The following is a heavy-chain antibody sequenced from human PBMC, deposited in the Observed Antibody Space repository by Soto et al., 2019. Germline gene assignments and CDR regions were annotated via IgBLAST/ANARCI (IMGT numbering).Heavy chain of an antibody. J-gene: IGHJ6*02. CDR1: GFTFSGSA. CDR2: IRSKANSYAT. Sequence: GGSLRLSCAASGFTFSGSAMHWVRQASGKGLEWVGRIRSKANSYATAYAASVKGRFTISRDDSKNTAYLQMNSLKTEDTAVYYCTRHRDIAVDVTSGYGMDVWGQGTTVTVSS. V-gene: IGHV3-73*01. CDR3: TRHRDIAVDVTSGYGMDV. D-gene: IGHD6-19*01.